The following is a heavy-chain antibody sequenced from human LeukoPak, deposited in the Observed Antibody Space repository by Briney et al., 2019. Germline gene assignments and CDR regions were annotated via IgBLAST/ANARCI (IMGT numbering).Heavy chain of an antibody. Sequence: PGRSLRLSCAASGFTFSSYGMHWVRQAPGKGLKWVAVIWYDGSNKYYAESVKGRFTISRDNSKNTLYLQMNSLRAEDTAVYYCARESAYCSRTSCHFDYWGQGTLVTVSS. V-gene: IGHV3-33*01. CDR2: IWYDGSNK. J-gene: IGHJ4*02. CDR3: ARESAYCSRTSCHFDY. CDR1: GFTFSSYG. D-gene: IGHD2-2*01.